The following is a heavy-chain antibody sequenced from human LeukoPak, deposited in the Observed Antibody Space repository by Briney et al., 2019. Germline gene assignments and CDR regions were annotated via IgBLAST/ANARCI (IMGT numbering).Heavy chain of an antibody. Sequence: GGSLRLSCAASGFTFSSYAMSWVRQAPGKGLEWVSSISGSGDNTHYAESVKGRFTISRDNSKNTLYLQMNSLRAEDTAVYYCAKALWFGDYYYYYGMDVWGQGTTVTVSS. CDR2: ISGSGDNT. V-gene: IGHV3-23*01. CDR1: GFTFSSYA. CDR3: AKALWFGDYYYYYGMDV. D-gene: IGHD3-10*01. J-gene: IGHJ6*02.